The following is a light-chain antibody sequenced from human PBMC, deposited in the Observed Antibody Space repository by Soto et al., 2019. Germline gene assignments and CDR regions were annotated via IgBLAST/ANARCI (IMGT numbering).Light chain of an antibody. V-gene: IGKV3-20*01. CDR2: GAS. CDR1: QSVSSSY. CDR3: QQYGSSPCT. J-gene: IGKJ2*02. Sequence: EIVLTQSPGTLSLSPGERATPSCRASQSVSSSYLAWYQQKPGQAPRLLIYGASIRATGIPERFSGSGSGTDFTLTISRLEPEDFAVYYCQQYGSSPCTFGQGTKLEIK.